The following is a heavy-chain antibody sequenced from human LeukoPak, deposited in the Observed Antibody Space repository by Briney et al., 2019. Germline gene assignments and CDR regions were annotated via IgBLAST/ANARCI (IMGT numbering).Heavy chain of an antibody. Sequence: SETLSLTCTVSGGSISSYYWSWIRQPPGKGLEWIGYIYYSGSTNYNPSLKSRVTISVDTSKNQFSLKLSSVIAADTAVYYCARHQVDYGDYVNAFDIWGQGTMVTVSS. CDR2: IYYSGST. J-gene: IGHJ3*02. CDR3: ARHQVDYGDYVNAFDI. V-gene: IGHV4-59*08. CDR1: GGSISSYY. D-gene: IGHD4-17*01.